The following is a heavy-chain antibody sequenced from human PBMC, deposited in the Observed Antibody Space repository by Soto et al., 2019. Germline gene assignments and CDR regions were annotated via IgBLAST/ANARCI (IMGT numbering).Heavy chain of an antibody. V-gene: IGHV3-23*01. CDR1: GFSFSSYA. CDR3: AKDEGYCSTTSSYSNY. J-gene: IGHJ4*02. D-gene: IGHD2-2*01. CDR2: ISKSAGNT. Sequence: GGSLRLSCAASGFSFSSYAMSWVRQAPGKGLEWVSAISKSAGNTYYADSVKGRFTISRDNSKNTLYLQMNSLRAEDTAVYYCAKDEGYCSTTSSYSNYWDQGTLVTVSS.